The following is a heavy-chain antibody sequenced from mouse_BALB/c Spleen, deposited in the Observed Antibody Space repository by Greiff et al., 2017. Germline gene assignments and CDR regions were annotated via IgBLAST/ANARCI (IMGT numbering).Heavy chain of an antibody. Sequence: EVQLVESGGGLVKPGGSLKLSCAASGFTFSSYAMSWVRQTPEKRLEWVATISSGGSYTYYPDSVKGRFTISKDNAKNTLYLEMSSLRSEDTAMYYWAREGSNYAGNAMDYWGQGTSVTVSS. V-gene: IGHV5-9-3*01. J-gene: IGHJ4*01. CDR2: ISSGGSYT. CDR3: AREGSNYAGNAMDY. D-gene: IGHD2-5*01. CDR1: GFTFSSYA.